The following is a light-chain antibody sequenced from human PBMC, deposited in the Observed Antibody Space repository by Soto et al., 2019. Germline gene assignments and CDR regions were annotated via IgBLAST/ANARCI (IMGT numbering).Light chain of an antibody. J-gene: IGKJ2*01. V-gene: IGKV1-5*03. CDR3: QQYYNYAYT. Sequence: DIQMTQSPSTLSASVGDRVTITCRASQSISSWLAWYQQKPGKTPKLLIYKASSLANGVPSRFSGSGSGTEFTLTISSLQPDDFATYYCQQYYNYAYTFGQGTKLEIK. CDR1: QSISSW. CDR2: KAS.